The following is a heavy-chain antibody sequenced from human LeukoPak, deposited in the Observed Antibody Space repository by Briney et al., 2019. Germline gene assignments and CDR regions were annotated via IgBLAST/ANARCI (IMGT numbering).Heavy chain of an antibody. CDR1: GGSFSGYY. V-gene: IGHV4-34*01. J-gene: IGHJ3*02. D-gene: IGHD2-15*01. CDR2: INHSGST. Sequence: PSETLSLTCAVYGGSFSGYYWSWIRQPPGKGLQWIGEINHSGSTNYNPSLKSRVTISVDTSKNQFSLKLSSVTAADTAVYYCARSTVAQGAFDIWGQGTMVTVSS. CDR3: ARSTVAQGAFDI.